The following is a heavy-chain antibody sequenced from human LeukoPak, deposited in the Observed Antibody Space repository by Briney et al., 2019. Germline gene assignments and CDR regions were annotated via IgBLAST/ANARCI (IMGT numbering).Heavy chain of an antibody. CDR3: ARDWRQLVGGGDFDY. V-gene: IGHV3-21*01. CDR2: ISSGNSYK. D-gene: IGHD6-6*01. CDR1: GFTFSDYS. J-gene: IGHJ4*02. Sequence: GGSLRLSCAASGFTFSDYSMKWVRQAPGKGLEWVSSISSGNSYKYYGDSVKGRFTISRDNAKISLFPQMNSLRAEDTAMYYCARDWRQLVGGGDFDYWGQGTLVTVSS.